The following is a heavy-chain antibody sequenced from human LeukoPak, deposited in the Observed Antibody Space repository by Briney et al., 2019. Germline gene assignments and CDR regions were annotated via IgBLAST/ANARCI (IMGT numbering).Heavy chain of an antibody. CDR1: GYTFTSYD. J-gene: IGHJ4*02. D-gene: IGHD3-10*01. V-gene: IGHV1-8*01. Sequence: GASVKVSCKASGYTFTSYDTNWVRQATGQGLEWMGWMNPNSGNTGYAQKFQGRVTMTRNTSISTAYMELSSLRSEDTAVYYCARGYYGSGSYSIPFDYWGQGTLVTVSS. CDR2: MNPNSGNT. CDR3: ARGYYGSGSYSIPFDY.